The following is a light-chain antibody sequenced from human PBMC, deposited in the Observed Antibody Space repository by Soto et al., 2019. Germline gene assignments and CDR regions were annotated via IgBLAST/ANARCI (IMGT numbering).Light chain of an antibody. Sequence: DIQMTQSPSSLSASVGDRVTITCRASQDISNYLAWYQQKPGKAPKVLIHTAYTLQSGVPSRFSGSGSGTDFTLTISGLQSEDFATYYCKQYYAYPRTFGQGTKVDIK. CDR3: KQYYAYPRT. V-gene: IGKV1-16*01. J-gene: IGKJ1*01. CDR1: QDISNY. CDR2: TAY.